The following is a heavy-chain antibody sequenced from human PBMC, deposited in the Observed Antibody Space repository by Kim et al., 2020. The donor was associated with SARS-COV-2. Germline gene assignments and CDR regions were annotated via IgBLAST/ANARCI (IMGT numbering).Heavy chain of an antibody. CDR1: GGSFSGYY. D-gene: IGHD6-13*01. Sequence: SETLSLTCAVYGGSFSGYYWSWIRQPPGKGLEWIGEINHSGSTNYNPSLKSRVTISVDTSKNQFSLKLSSVTAADTAVYYCARGLGIAAAGKGYYYMDV. J-gene: IGHJ6*03. CDR3: ARGLGIAAAGKGYYYMDV. CDR2: INHSGST. V-gene: IGHV4-34*01.